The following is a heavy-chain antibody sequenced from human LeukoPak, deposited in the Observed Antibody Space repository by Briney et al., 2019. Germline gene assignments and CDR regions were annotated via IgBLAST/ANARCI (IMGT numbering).Heavy chain of an antibody. V-gene: IGHV3-23*01. Sequence: GASLRLSCAASGFTFSSYAMSWVRQAPGKGLEWVSGISGSGVSTYYADSAKGQFTISRDNSKNTVYLQMNSLRAEDTAIYFCAKGGLGGTAVVTMDSWGQGTLVTVSS. J-gene: IGHJ4*02. D-gene: IGHD4-23*01. CDR2: ISGSGVST. CDR3: AKGGLGGTAVVTMDS. CDR1: GFTFSSYA.